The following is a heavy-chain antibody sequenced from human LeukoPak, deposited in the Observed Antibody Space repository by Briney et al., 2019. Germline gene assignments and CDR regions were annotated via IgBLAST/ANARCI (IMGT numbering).Heavy chain of an antibody. CDR1: GFTFSSYG. V-gene: IGHV3-33*01. Sequence: GGSLRLSCAASGFTFSSYGMHWVRQAPGKGLEWVAVIWYDGSNKYYADSVKGRFTISRDNSKNTLYLQMNSLRAEDTAVYYCARDYKGNYYDSSGYYDRWGQGTLVTVSS. J-gene: IGHJ5*02. CDR3: ARDYKGNYYDSSGYYDR. CDR2: IWYDGSNK. D-gene: IGHD3-22*01.